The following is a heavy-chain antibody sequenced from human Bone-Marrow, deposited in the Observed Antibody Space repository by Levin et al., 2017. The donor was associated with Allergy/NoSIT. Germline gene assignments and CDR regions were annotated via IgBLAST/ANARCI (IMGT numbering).Heavy chain of an antibody. CDR3: ARDGLVGAPIVGFDY. J-gene: IGHJ4*02. CDR1: GGSIGSYY. V-gene: IGHV4-59*01. CDR2: IYNPGNT. Sequence: SETLSLTCTVSGGSIGSYYWSWIRQPPGEGLEWIGFIYNPGNTNYNPSLKSRVTISVDTSKNQFSLKLNSVTAADTAVYYCARDGLVGAPIVGFDYWGQGILVTVSS. D-gene: IGHD1-26*01.